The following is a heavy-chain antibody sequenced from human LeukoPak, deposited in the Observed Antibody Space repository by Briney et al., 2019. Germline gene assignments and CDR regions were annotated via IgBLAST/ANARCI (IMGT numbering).Heavy chain of an antibody. CDR3: ARVIAAAGTRFYYGMDV. V-gene: IGHV6-1*01. CDR1: GDSFSSNSAA. J-gene: IGHJ6*02. Sequence: SQTLSLTCAISGDSFSSNSAAWNWIRQSPSRGLEWLGRTYYRSKWYNDYAVSVKSRITINPDTSKNQFSLKLSSVTAADTAVYYCARVIAAAGTRFYYGMDVWGQGTTVTVSS. D-gene: IGHD6-13*01. CDR2: TYYRSKWYN.